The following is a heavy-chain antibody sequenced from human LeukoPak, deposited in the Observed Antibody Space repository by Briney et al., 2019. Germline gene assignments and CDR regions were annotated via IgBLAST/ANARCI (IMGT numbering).Heavy chain of an antibody. J-gene: IGHJ4*02. Sequence: GGSLRLSCAASGFTFSIYSMSWVRQAPGKGLEWAANINPDGSEKYYLDSVKGRMTISRDNAKNALYLQMNSLRAEDTAVFYCARMYGDYLGYWGQGTLVTVFS. CDR3: ARMYGDYLGY. D-gene: IGHD4-17*01. V-gene: IGHV3-7*01. CDR2: INPDGSEK. CDR1: GFTFSIYS.